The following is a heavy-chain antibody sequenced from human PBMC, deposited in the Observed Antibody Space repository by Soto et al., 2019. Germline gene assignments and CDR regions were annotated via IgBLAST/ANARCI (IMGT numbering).Heavy chain of an antibody. Sequence: QVQLVQSGVEVEKPGASVKVSCKASGYTFTSYGVSWVRQAPGQGLEWMGWISAYNGNTNYAQKFQGRVTMTTNTSTSTAYMELRSLRSDDTAVYYCARDVPTVTTGGPDDWGQGTRVTVSS. CDR1: GYTFTSYG. D-gene: IGHD4-17*01. CDR3: ARDVPTVTTGGPDD. J-gene: IGHJ4*02. V-gene: IGHV1-18*01. CDR2: ISAYNGNT.